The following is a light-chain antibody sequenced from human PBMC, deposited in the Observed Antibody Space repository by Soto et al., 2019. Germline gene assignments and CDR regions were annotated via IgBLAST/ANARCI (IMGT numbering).Light chain of an antibody. Sequence: ELVMTQSPATLSVSPGERATLSCRASQTLGSNVAWYQQKPGQAPRLLIYADSNRATGIPARFSGSGSGRDFTLTISSLEPEDFSVYYCQQRYNWPITFGQGTRLEIK. CDR2: ADS. CDR3: QQRYNWPIT. CDR1: QTLGSN. V-gene: IGKV3-11*02. J-gene: IGKJ5*01.